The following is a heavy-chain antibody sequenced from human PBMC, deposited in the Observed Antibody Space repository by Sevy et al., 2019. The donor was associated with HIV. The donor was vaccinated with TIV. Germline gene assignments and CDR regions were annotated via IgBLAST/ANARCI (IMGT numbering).Heavy chain of an antibody. V-gene: IGHV1-2*02. CDR1: GYTFSDSGYY. CDR2: INPKSGAT. D-gene: IGHD3-3*01. Sequence: VSVKVSCKASGYTFSDSGYYVHWVRQAPGQGLEWMGCINPKSGATNYAQKFQGRVTMTRDTSVSTANMELTRLTSDDTAVYYCARESYDFWTGPVDYDYGMDVWGQGTTVTVSS. CDR3: ARESYDFWTGPVDYDYGMDV. J-gene: IGHJ6*02.